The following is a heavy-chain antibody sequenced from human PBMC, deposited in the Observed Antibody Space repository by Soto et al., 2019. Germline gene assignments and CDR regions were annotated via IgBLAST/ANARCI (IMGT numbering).Heavy chain of an antibody. D-gene: IGHD1-1*01. CDR3: ARGRYGDY. V-gene: IGHV1-18*01. J-gene: IGHJ4*01. CDR1: GYTFTSYG. CDR2: ISAHNGNT. Sequence: QVHLVQSGAEVKKPGASVKVSCKCSGYTFTSYGITWVRQAPGQGLEWMGWISAHNGNTDYAQKVQGRVTVTRDTSTSTAYMELRSLRSDDTAVYYCARGRYGDYWGHRALVTVSS.